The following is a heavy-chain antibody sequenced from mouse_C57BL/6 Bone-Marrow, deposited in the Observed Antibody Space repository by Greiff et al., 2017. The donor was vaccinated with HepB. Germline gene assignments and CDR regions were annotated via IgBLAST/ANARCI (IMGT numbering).Heavy chain of an antibody. V-gene: IGHV3-6*01. J-gene: IGHJ4*01. CDR3: ARAAELGRGAYAMDY. Sequence: EVKLQESGPGLVKPSQSLSLTCSVTGYSITSGYYWNWIRQFPGNKLEWMGYISYDGSNNYNPSLKNRISITRDTSKNQFFLKLNSVTTEDTATYYCARAAELGRGAYAMDYWGQGTSVTVSS. CDR1: GYSITSGYY. D-gene: IGHD4-1*01. CDR2: ISYDGSN.